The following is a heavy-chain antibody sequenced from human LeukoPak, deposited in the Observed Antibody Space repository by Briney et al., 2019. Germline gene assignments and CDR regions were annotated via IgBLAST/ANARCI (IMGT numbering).Heavy chain of an antibody. D-gene: IGHD6-19*01. V-gene: IGHV3-48*03. J-gene: IGHJ4*02. CDR1: GFTFSSYE. Sequence: GGSLRLSCAASGFTFSSYEMNWVRQAPGKGLEWVSYISNSGSTIYYADSVKGRFTISRDNSKNTLYLQMNSLRAEDTAVYYCAKEITRPNRAVAGLNYWGQGTLVTVSS. CDR3: AKEITRPNRAVAGLNY. CDR2: ISNSGSTI.